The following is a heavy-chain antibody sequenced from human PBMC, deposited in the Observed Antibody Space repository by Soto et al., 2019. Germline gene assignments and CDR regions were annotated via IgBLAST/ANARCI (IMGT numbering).Heavy chain of an antibody. CDR1: GFTFSTYA. Sequence: QVQLVESGGGVVQPGRSLSLSCAASGFTFSTYAMYWVRQAPGKGLEWVALISYDGSKKYYADSVKGRFTISRDNSKYILYVEMNSLRDDDTAVYYCARAHSSSSSYDYYYYGMDVWGQGTTVTVSS. J-gene: IGHJ6*02. V-gene: IGHV3-30-3*01. CDR3: ARAHSSSSSYDYYYYGMDV. CDR2: ISYDGSKK. D-gene: IGHD6-6*01.